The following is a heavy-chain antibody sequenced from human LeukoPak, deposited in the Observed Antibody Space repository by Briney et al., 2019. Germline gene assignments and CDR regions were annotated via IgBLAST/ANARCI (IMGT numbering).Heavy chain of an antibody. CDR1: GFTFSTYA. CDR3: ATGYDSSGYYSFDY. CDR2: ISGSGGST. J-gene: IGHJ4*02. D-gene: IGHD3-22*01. V-gene: IGHV3-23*01. Sequence: GGSLRLSCAASGFTFSTYAMSWVRQAPGKGLEWISVISGSGGSTYYADSVKGRFTISRDNSKNTLYLQMNSLRAEDTAVYYCATGYDSSGYYSFDYWGQGTLVTVSS.